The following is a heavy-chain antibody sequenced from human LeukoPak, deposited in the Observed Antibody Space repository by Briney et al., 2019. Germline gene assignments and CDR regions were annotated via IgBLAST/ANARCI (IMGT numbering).Heavy chain of an antibody. D-gene: IGHD5-18*01. CDR2: IWYDGSKK. J-gene: IGHJ3*02. Sequence: GGSLRLSCAASGFTFSDYYMSWIRQAPGKGLEWVAVIWYDGSKKFYADSVRGRFAISRDTPKKTLYLQMDSLTAEDTAVYFCARSVRGDTAGKGDAFDIWGQGTMVTVSS. V-gene: IGHV3-33*08. CDR3: ARSVRGDTAGKGDAFDI. CDR1: GFTFSDYY.